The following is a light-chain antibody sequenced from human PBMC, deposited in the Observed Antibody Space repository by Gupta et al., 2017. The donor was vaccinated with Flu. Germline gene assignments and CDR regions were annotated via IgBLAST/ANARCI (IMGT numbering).Light chain of an antibody. CDR1: SGSIASNY. V-gene: IGLV6-57*01. CDR2: EDN. CDR3: QSYDSSNHVV. Sequence: NFMLTHPHSVSESPGKTVTISCTRSSGSIASNYVQWYQQRPGSSPTTVIYEDNQRPSGVPARFSGSIDSSSNSASRTISGLKTEDDADYYCQSYDSSNHVVFGGGTKLTVL. J-gene: IGLJ2*01.